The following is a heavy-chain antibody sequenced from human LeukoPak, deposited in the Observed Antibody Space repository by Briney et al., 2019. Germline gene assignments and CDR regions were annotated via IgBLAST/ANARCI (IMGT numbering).Heavy chain of an antibody. V-gene: IGHV4-59*01. J-gene: IGHJ3*02. CDR1: GGSISSYY. CDR3: ARDLLRPYAFDI. CDR2: IYYSGST. D-gene: IGHD4-17*01. Sequence: SETLSLTCTVSGGSISSYYWSWIRQPPGKGLEWIGYIYYSGSTNYNPSLKSRVTISVDTSKNQFSLKLSSVTAADTAVYYCARDLLRPYAFDIWGQGTVVTVSS.